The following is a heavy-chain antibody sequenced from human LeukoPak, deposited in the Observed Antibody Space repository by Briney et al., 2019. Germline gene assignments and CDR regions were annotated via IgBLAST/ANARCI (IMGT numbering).Heavy chain of an antibody. CDR1: GFTFDDYA. D-gene: IGHD3-22*01. CDR2: ISGDGGST. J-gene: IGHJ5*02. CDR3: ASESGYYYDSSGTSA. V-gene: IGHV3-43*02. Sequence: GGSLRLSCAASGFTFDDYAMHWVRQAPGKGLEWVSLISGDGGSTYYADFVKGRFTISRDNSKNSLYLQMNGLRTEDTALYYCASESGYYYDSSGTSAWGQGTLVTVSS.